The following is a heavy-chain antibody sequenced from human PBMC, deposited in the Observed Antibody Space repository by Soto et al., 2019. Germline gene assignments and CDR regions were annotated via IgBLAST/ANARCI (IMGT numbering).Heavy chain of an antibody. J-gene: IGHJ5*02. CDR2: IFYSGST. CDR3: AREEAGGSDNRRFDP. CDR1: GGSISSGGLY. D-gene: IGHD1-26*01. V-gene: IGHV4-31*03. Sequence: QVQLQESGPGLVKPSQTLSLTCTVSGGSISSGGLYWSWIRQHPGKGLEWIGYIFYSGSTYYNPSLKSRVSISVDTSKNQFSLKLSSVTAADPAVYYCAREEAGGSDNRRFDPWGQGTLVTVSS.